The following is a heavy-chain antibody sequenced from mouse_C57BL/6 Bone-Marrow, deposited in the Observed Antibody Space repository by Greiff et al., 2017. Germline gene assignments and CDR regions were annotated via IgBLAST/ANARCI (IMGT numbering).Heavy chain of an antibody. V-gene: IGHV1-82*01. CDR1: GYAFPSSW. CDR3: AREGGRYLDFDY. CDR2: IYPGDGDT. Sequence: QVQLQQSGPELVKPGASVKISCKASGYAFPSSWMNWVKQRPGKGLEWIGRIYPGDGDTNYNGKFKGKATLTADKSSSTAYMQLRSLTSEDYAVYFCAREGGRYLDFDYWGQGTTLTVSS. J-gene: IGHJ2*01. D-gene: IGHD2-14*01.